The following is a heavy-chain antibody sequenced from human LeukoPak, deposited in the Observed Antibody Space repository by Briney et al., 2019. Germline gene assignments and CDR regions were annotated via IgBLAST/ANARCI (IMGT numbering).Heavy chain of an antibody. CDR2: IWYDGSNK. V-gene: IGHV3-33*01. CDR1: GLTFSSYG. D-gene: IGHD3-22*01. CDR3: ARDLVALTYYYDSSGYPTGGFDY. Sequence: PGRSLRLSCAASGLTFSSYGMHWVRQAPGKGLEWVAVIWYDGSNKYYADSVKGRFTISRDNSKNTLYLQMNSLRAEDTAVYYCARDLVALTYYYDSSGYPTGGFDYWGQGTLVTVSS. J-gene: IGHJ4*02.